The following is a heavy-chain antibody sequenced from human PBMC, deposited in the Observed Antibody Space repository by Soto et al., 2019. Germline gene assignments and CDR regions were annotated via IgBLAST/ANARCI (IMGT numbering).Heavy chain of an antibody. D-gene: IGHD4-17*01. CDR3: ATGLRWDLYFDY. V-gene: IGHV3-23*01. J-gene: IGHJ4*02. CDR2: ISGSGGST. CDR1: GFTFSSYA. Sequence: GGSLRLSCAASGFTFSSYAMSWVRQAPGKGLEWVSAISGSGGSTYYADSVKGRFTISRDNSKNTLYLQMNSLRAEDTAVYYCATGLRWDLYFDYWGQGTLVTVSS.